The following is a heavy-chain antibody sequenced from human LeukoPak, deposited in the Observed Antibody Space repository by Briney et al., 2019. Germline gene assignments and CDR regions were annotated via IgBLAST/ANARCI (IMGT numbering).Heavy chain of an antibody. V-gene: IGHV3-33*01. CDR3: VRAVGPFDY. CDR1: GFTFSTYG. D-gene: IGHD4-23*01. J-gene: IGHJ4*01. CDR2: IWSDGSNK. Sequence: GGSLRLSCAASGFTFSTYGIHWVRQAPGKGLEWVAVIWSDGSNKYYADSVMGRFTISRDNSKNILYLQMNSLRPEDTAMYFCVRAVGPFDYWGQGTLVTVSS.